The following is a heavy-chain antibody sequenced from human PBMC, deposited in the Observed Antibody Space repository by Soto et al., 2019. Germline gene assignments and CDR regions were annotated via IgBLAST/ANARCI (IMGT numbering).Heavy chain of an antibody. CDR3: ARTRNGGVADSFDS. CDR2: ISRDGSYI. J-gene: IGHJ5*01. D-gene: IGHD3-3*01. V-gene: IGHV3-30*04. CDR1: RFTFSRHA. Sequence: PGGSLRLSCAAYRFTFSRHAIQWVRLTPGRGLEWVLAISRDGSYIYYTDSVKGRFTVSRDNSKNTVFVQMNRLIPDDTALYFCARTRNGGVADSFDSWGQGTRVTVSS.